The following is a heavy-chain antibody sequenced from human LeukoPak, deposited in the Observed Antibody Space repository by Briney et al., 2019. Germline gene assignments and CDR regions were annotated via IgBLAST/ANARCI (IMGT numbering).Heavy chain of an antibody. V-gene: IGHV1-2*02. J-gene: IGHJ6*03. Sequence: GASVKVSCKASGYTFTGYYMHWVRQAPGQGLEWMGWINPNSGGTNYAQKFQGRVTMTRDTSISTAYMELSRLRSDDTAVYYCARGPSITIFGVAPLYMDVWGKGTTVTVSS. CDR2: INPNSGGT. CDR1: GYTFTGYY. D-gene: IGHD3-3*01. CDR3: ARGPSITIFGVAPLYMDV.